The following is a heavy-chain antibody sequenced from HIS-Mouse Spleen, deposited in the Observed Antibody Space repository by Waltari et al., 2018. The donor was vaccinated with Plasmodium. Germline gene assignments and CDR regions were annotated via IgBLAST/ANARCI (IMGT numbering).Heavy chain of an antibody. J-gene: IGHJ2*01. CDR1: GSTFSSYS. CDR2: ISSSSSYI. CDR3: ARDPQVNDWYFDL. V-gene: IGHV3-21*01. Sequence: EVQLVESGGGLVTPGGSLRLSWAGSGSTFSSYSMYWVGQAPGKGLEWVSSISSSSSYIYYADSVKGRFTISRDNAKNSLYLQMNSLRAEDTAVYYCARDPQVNDWYFDLWGRGTLVTVSS.